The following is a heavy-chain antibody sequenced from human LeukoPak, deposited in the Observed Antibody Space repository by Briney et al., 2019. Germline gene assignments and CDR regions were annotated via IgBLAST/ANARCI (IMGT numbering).Heavy chain of an antibody. CDR1: GGSISSGGYC. CDR3: ATYYDSLYYFDY. V-gene: IGHV4-31*03. J-gene: IGHJ4*02. CDR2: IYYSGST. D-gene: IGHD3-22*01. Sequence: PSQTLSLTCTVSGGSISSGGYCWSWIRQHPGKGLEWIGYIYYSGSTYYNPSLKSRVTISVDTSKNQFSLKLSSVTDADTALYYCATYYDSLYYFDYWGQGTLVTVSS.